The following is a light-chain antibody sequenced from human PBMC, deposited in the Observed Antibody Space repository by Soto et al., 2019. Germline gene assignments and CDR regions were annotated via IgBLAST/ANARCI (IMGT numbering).Light chain of an antibody. J-gene: IGLJ2*01. Sequence: QPVLTQPPSVSDAPGQRVTISCSGGTSNIGNNFAYWYQQLPGTAPKLLIYRNVQRPSGVPDRFSGSKSGSSASLAISGLRSEDEADYYCAAWDDSLSGVVFGGGTKLTVL. CDR2: RNV. CDR1: TSNIGNNF. V-gene: IGLV1-47*01. CDR3: AAWDDSLSGVV.